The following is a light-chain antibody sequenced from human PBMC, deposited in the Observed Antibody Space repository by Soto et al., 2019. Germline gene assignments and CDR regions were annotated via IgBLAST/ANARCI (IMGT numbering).Light chain of an antibody. Sequence: QSVLTQPASVSGSPGQSITISCTGTSIDVGGYNYVSWYQHHPGKAPKLMIYEVSNRPSGVSNRFSGSKSGNTASLTISGLQAEDEADYYCSSYTSSSIWVFGGGTKLTVL. CDR2: EVS. CDR1: SIDVGGYNY. V-gene: IGLV2-14*01. CDR3: SSYTSSSIWV. J-gene: IGLJ3*02.